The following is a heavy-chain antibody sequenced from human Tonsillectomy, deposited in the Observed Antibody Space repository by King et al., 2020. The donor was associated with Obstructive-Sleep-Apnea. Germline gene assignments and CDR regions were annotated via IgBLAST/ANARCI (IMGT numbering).Heavy chain of an antibody. CDR2: ISPGGEST. CDR3: AKGDAGYSSGWYYFYY. Sequence: VQLVESGGGLIQPGGSLRLSCAASGFTFSSYAMGWVRQAPGKGLEWVSSISPGGESTYYADSVKGRFTISRDNSKNTLFLQMNSLTGGDTAVYNCAKGDAGYSSGWYYFYYWGQGTLVTVSS. V-gene: IGHV3-23*04. J-gene: IGHJ4*02. CDR1: GFTFSSYA. D-gene: IGHD6-13*01.